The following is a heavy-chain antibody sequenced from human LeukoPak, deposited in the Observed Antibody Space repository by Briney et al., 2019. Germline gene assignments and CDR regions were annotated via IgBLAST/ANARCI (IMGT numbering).Heavy chain of an antibody. CDR1: GGSISSGGYY. Sequence: SETPSLTCTVSGGSISSGGYYWSWIRQHPGKGLEWIGYIYYSGSTYYNPSLKSRVTISVDTSKNQFSLKLSSVTAADTAVYYCARDPKHNYDFWSGYSLYGMDVWGQGTTVTVSS. CDR2: IYYSGST. D-gene: IGHD3-3*01. V-gene: IGHV4-31*03. J-gene: IGHJ6*02. CDR3: ARDPKHNYDFWSGYSLYGMDV.